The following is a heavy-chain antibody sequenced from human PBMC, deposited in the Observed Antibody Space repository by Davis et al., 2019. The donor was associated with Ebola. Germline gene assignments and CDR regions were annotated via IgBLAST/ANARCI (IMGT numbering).Heavy chain of an antibody. CDR3: ARHGFSEDIVLVPAAPYYYYGMDV. CDR2: IYPGDSDT. Sequence: GESLKISCKTSGYNFATYWIGWVRQMPGKGLEWMGIIYPGDSDTRYSSSFEGQVTISADKSISTVFLQWSSLKASDTAMYYCARHGFSEDIVLVPAAPYYYYGMDVWGQGTTVTVSS. J-gene: IGHJ6*02. CDR1: GYNFATYW. V-gene: IGHV5-51*01. D-gene: IGHD2-2*01.